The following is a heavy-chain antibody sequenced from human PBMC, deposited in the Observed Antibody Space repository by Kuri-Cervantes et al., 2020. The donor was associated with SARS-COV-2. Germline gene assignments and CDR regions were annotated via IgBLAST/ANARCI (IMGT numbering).Heavy chain of an antibody. CDR1: GYTFTSYY. CDR3: AREGAVVVPAAVRFYYYGMDV. D-gene: IGHD2-2*01. J-gene: IGHJ6*02. V-gene: IGHV1-46*03. CDR2: ISPSGGST. Sequence: ASVKVSCKASGYTFTSYYMHWVRQAPGQGLEWMGIISPSGGSTSYAQKFQGRVTMTRDTSTSTVYMELSSLRSEDTAVYYCAREGAVVVPAAVRFYYYGMDVWGQGTTVTVSS.